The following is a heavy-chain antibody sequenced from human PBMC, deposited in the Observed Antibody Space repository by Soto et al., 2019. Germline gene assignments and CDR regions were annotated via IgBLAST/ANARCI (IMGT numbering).Heavy chain of an antibody. CDR2: IIPILGIA. J-gene: IGHJ4*02. Sequence: SVKVSCKASGGTFSSYIISWVRQAPGQGLECRVRIIPILGIANYXXKFQGRVXXTSDKSTSTAXMELSXLRSEDTAVYYCARVRIGGPVDYWRQGTLVTVSS. CDR3: ARVRIGGPVDY. CDR1: GGTFSSYI. V-gene: IGHV1-69*02. D-gene: IGHD3-16*01.